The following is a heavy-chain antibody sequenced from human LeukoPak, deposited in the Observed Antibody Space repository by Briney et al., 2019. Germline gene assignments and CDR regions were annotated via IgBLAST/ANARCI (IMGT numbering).Heavy chain of an antibody. V-gene: IGHV1-46*01. CDR1: GYTFTSYN. CDR3: ARGSIEWFQRQDAFDI. Sequence: ASVKVSCKASGYTFTSYNMHWVRQAPGQGLEWMGIINSSGGSTSYAQKFQGRVTMTRDMSTSTVYMELSSLRSEDTAVYYCARGSIEWFQRQDAFDIWGQGTMVTVSS. CDR2: INSSGGST. J-gene: IGHJ3*02. D-gene: IGHD3-3*01.